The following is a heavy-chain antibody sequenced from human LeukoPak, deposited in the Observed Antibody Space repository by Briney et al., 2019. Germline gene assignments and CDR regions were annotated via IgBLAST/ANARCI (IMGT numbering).Heavy chain of an antibody. CDR3: ARDSPPDY. CDR1: GFTFSSYA. J-gene: IGHJ4*02. Sequence: GRSLRLSCAASGFTFSSYALHWVRQAPGKGLEWVTVISYDGSSKYYADSVKGRFTISRDNSKNTLYLQMNSLRPEDTAVYYCARDSPPDYWGQGTLVTVSS. V-gene: IGHV3-30*04. CDR2: ISYDGSSK.